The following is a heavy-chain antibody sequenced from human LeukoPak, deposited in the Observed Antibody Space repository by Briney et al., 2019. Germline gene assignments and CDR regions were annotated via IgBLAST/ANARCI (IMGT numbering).Heavy chain of an antibody. J-gene: IGHJ4*02. CDR1: GFTVSSNY. CDR2: IYSGGST. Sequence: GGSLRLSCAASGFTVSSNYMSWVRQAPGKGLEWVSVIYSGGSTDHAESVKGRFTISRDNSKNTLYLQMNSLRAEDTAVYYCARATNWNYDCWGQGTLVTVSS. CDR3: ARATNWNYDC. D-gene: IGHD1-7*01. V-gene: IGHV3-66*01.